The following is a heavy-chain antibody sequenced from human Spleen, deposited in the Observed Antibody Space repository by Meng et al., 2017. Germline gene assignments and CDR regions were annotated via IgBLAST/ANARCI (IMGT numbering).Heavy chain of an antibody. Sequence: GESLKISCAASGFTFSNAWMSWVRQAPGKGLEWVGRIKSKTDGGTTDYAAPVKGRFTISRDDSKNTVYLQMNSLKSEDTAVYYCSGHTDYWGQGMLVTVSS. CDR2: IKSKTDGGTT. D-gene: IGHD5-12*01. CDR1: GFTFSNAW. V-gene: IGHV3-15*01. J-gene: IGHJ4*02. CDR3: SGHTDY.